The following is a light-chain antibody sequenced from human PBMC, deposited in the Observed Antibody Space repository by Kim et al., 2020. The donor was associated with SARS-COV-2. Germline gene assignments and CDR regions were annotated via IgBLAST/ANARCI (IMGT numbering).Light chain of an antibody. Sequence: MSPWDRAALSCRASQSVSSTLAWYQQNPGQAPRLLIYGASTRATGIPARFSGSGAGTEFTLTISSLQSEDFAVYYCHQYDKWPLTFGQGTRLEIK. V-gene: IGKV3-15*01. J-gene: IGKJ5*01. CDR3: HQYDKWPLT. CDR2: GAS. CDR1: QSVSST.